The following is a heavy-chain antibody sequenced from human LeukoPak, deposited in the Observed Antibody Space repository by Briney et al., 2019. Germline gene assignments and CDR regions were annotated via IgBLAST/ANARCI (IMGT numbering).Heavy chain of an antibody. J-gene: IGHJ1*01. D-gene: IGHD1-26*01. V-gene: IGHV4-34*01. CDR3: ARRATSYYGHFQH. CDR2: INHSGST. Sequence: SETLSLTCAVYGGSFSGYYWSWIRQPPGKGLEWIGEINHSGSTNYNPSLKSRVTISVDTSKNQFSLKLSSVTAADTAVYYCARRATSYYGHFQHWGQGTLVTVSS. CDR1: GGSFSGYY.